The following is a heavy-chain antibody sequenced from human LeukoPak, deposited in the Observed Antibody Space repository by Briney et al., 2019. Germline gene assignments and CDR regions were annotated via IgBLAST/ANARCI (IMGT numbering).Heavy chain of an antibody. J-gene: IGHJ4*02. CDR2: INPSGGST. V-gene: IGHV1-46*01. D-gene: IGHD2-21*02. Sequence: ASVKVSCKASGYTFTSYYMHWVRQAPGQGLEWMGIINPSGGSTSYAQKFQGRVTLTRDMSTSTDYLELSSLRSEDTAVYYCARAAKPPCGGDCYDLDYWGQGTLVTVSS. CDR1: GYTFTSYY. CDR3: ARAAKPPCGGDCYDLDY.